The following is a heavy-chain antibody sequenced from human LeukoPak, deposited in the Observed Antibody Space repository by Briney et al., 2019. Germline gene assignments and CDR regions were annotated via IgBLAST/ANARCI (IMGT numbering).Heavy chain of an antibody. J-gene: IGHJ4*02. CDR1: GFTLSNYG. V-gene: IGHV3-33*01. CDR2: IWYDGSYK. Sequence: PGGSLRLSCAASGFTLSNYGMHWVRQAPGKGLEWVAAIWYDGSYKYSADSVKGRFTISRDNSKNTLYLQVNSLRAEDTAVYYCARGGDYFDYWGQGTLVTVSS. D-gene: IGHD3-16*01. CDR3: ARGGDYFDY.